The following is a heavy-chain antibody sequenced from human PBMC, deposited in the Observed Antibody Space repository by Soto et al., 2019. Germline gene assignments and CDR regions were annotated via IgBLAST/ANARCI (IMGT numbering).Heavy chain of an antibody. J-gene: IGHJ6*02. CDR1: GFTVSSNY. D-gene: IGHD3-10*01. Sequence: EVQLVESGGGLVQPGGSLRLSCAASGFTVSSNYMSWVRQAPGKGLEWVSVIYSGGSTYYADSVKGRFTISRDNSKNTLYLQMNSLRAEDTAVYYCGRDRGGYYYYGMDVWGQGTTVTVSS. CDR3: GRDRGGYYYYGMDV. V-gene: IGHV3-66*01. CDR2: IYSGGST.